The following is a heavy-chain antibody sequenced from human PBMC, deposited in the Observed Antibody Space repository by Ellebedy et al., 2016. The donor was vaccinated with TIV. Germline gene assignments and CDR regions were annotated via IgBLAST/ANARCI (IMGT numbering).Heavy chain of an antibody. J-gene: IGHJ6*02. Sequence: GESLKISCAASGFTFSDYYMSWIRQAPGKELEWVSYISSSGSTIYYADSVKGRFTISRDNAKNSLYLQMNSLRAEDTAVYYCARDKGETAMAYYYGMDVWGQGTTVTVSS. V-gene: IGHV3-11*04. CDR2: ISSSGSTI. CDR1: GFTFSDYY. CDR3: ARDKGETAMAYYYGMDV. D-gene: IGHD5-18*01.